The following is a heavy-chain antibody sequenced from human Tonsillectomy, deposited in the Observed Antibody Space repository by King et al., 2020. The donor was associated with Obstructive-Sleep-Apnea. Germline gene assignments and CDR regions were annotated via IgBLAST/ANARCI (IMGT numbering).Heavy chain of an antibody. CDR1: GFTFSSYS. CDR3: ARDYSSGWSTFDY. D-gene: IGHD6-19*01. Sequence: VQLVESGGGLVQPGGSLRLSCAASGFTFSSYSMNWVRQAPGKGLEWVSYISSSSSTIYYADSVKGRFTLSSDNAKNYLYLLMNSLRAEDTAVYYCARDYSSGWSTFDYWGQGTLVTVSS. V-gene: IGHV3-48*01. J-gene: IGHJ4*02. CDR2: ISSSSSTI.